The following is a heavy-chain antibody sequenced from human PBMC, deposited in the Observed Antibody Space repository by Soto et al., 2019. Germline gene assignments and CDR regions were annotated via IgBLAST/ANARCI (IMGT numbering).Heavy chain of an antibody. Sequence: PSETLSLTCAVSGGSISSSNWWSWVRQPPGKGLERIGEIYHSGSTNYNPSLKSRVTISVDKSKNQFSLKLSSVTAADTAVYYCARVVPAAPYYYYYGMDVWGQGTTVTVSS. CDR1: GGSISSSNW. V-gene: IGHV4-4*02. CDR3: ARVVPAAPYYYYYGMDV. D-gene: IGHD2-2*01. CDR2: IYHSGST. J-gene: IGHJ6*02.